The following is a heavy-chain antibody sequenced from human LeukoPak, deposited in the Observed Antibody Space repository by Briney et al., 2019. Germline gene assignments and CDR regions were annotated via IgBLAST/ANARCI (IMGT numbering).Heavy chain of an antibody. Sequence: GESLKISCKGSGYSFASYWIAWVRQMPGKGLEWMGIIYPGDSDTRYSPSFQGQVTISADKSISTAYLQWSSLKASDTAMYYCARRRGVAYGDYGWYFDLWGRGTLVTVSS. D-gene: IGHD4-17*01. CDR2: IYPGDSDT. CDR1: GYSFASYW. CDR3: ARRRGVAYGDYGWYFDL. V-gene: IGHV5-51*01. J-gene: IGHJ2*01.